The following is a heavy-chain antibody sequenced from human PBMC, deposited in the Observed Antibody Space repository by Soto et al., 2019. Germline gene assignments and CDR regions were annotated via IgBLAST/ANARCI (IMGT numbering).Heavy chain of an antibody. CDR2: INPSGGST. CDR3: ARDAQIGHGYSTYHTY. J-gene: IGHJ4*02. V-gene: IGHV1-46*01. CDR1: GYTFTSYY. D-gene: IGHD5-12*01. Sequence: ASVKVSCKASGYTFTSYYIHWVRQAPGQGLEWVGLINPSGGSTTYAQKFQGRVTMTRDTSTSTVYMELNSLRSEDTAVYFCARDAQIGHGYSTYHTYWGQGTLVTVSS.